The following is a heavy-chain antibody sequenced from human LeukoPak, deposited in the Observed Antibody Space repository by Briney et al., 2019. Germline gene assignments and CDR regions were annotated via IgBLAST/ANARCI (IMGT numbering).Heavy chain of an antibody. J-gene: IGHJ6*04. D-gene: IGHD2-2*01. Sequence: SETLSLTRTVSGGSISSYYWSWIRQPPGKGLEWIGYIYYSGSTNYNPSLKSRVTISVHSSKNQFSLKLSSVTAADTAVYYCASSVGYCSSTSCPKSYYYGMDVWGKGTTVTVSS. CDR2: IYYSGST. V-gene: IGHV4-59*01. CDR3: ASSVGYCSSTSCPKSYYYGMDV. CDR1: GGSISSYY.